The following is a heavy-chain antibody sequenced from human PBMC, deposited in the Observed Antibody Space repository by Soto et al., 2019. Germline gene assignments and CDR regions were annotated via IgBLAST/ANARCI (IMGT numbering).Heavy chain of an antibody. CDR3: ASQLAHYDGGSGYYLSGYMDV. D-gene: IGHD3-3*01. J-gene: IGHJ6*03. V-gene: IGHV4-39*01. Sequence: TETLSLTCTVSGGSISSSSYYWGWIRQPPGKGLEWIGSIYYSGSTYYNPSLKSRVTISVDTSKNQFSLKLSSVTAADTAVYYCASQLAHYDGGSGYYLSGYMDVCGKRNTVTVSS. CDR2: IYYSGST. CDR1: GGSISSSSYY.